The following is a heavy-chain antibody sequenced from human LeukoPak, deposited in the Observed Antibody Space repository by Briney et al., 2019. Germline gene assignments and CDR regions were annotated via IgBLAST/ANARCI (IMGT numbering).Heavy chain of an antibody. CDR2: IYYSGGT. Sequence: KPSETLSLACTVSGGSISSYYWSWSRQPPGKGVEWIGYIYYSGGTNYNPSLKSRVTISVDTSKNQFSLKLSSVTAADTAVYYCARQAPGRDGYYLHAFDIRGRGTMVTVSS. J-gene: IGHJ3*02. V-gene: IGHV4-59*08. CDR1: GGSISSYY. D-gene: IGHD5-24*01. CDR3: ARQAPGRDGYYLHAFDI.